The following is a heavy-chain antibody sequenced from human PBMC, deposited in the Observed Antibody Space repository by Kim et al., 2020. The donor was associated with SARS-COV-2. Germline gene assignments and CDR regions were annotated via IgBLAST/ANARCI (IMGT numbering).Heavy chain of an antibody. Sequence: GESLKISCKGSGYSFASYWIGWVRQMPGKGLEWMGIVYPGDSDTRYSPSFQGQVTISADRSISTAYLQWSSLKASDTAMYYCAVPGPPNYGSGTFDYWGQGTLVTVSS. CDR2: VYPGDSDT. D-gene: IGHD3-10*01. J-gene: IGHJ4*02. V-gene: IGHV5-51*01. CDR3: AVPGPPNYGSGTFDY. CDR1: GYSFASYW.